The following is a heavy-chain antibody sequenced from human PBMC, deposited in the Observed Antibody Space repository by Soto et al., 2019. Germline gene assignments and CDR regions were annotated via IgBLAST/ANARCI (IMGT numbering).Heavy chain of an antibody. Sequence: QLQLQESGPGLVKPSETLSLTCTVSGGSISSSSYYWGLIRQVPGKGLEWIGSTYYSASTHYNPSLRSRVTLSVDATKNQFSLKLSSVTAADTPEYYCARPSRPNGYIDLWGRGTLVTDSS. CDR2: TYYSAST. J-gene: IGHJ2*01. V-gene: IGHV4-39*01. D-gene: IGHD1-1*01. CDR3: ARPSRPNGYIDL. CDR1: GGSISSSSYY.